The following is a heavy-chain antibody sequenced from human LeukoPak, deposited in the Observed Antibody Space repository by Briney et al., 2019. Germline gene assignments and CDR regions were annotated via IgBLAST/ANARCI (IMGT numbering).Heavy chain of an antibody. CDR2: INSDGSST. D-gene: IGHD3-22*01. CDR1: GFTFSSYW. CDR3: AREGYYYDSSGYSYYFDY. J-gene: IGHJ4*02. V-gene: IGHV3-74*01. Sequence: GGSLRLSCAASGFTFSSYWMHWVRQAPGTGLVWVSRINSDGSSTSYADSVKGRFTISRDNAKNTLYLQMNSLRAEDTAVYYCAREGYYYDSSGYSYYFDYWGQGTLATVSS.